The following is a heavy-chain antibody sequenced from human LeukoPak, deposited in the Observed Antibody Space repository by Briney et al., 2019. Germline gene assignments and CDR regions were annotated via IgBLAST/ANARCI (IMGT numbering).Heavy chain of an antibody. V-gene: IGHV4-39*01. J-gene: IGHJ4*02. CDR1: GGSISSSSYY. CDR2: IYSSGST. Sequence: PSEILSLTCTVSGGSISSSSYYWGWIRQPPGKGLEWIGTIYSSGSTYYNPSLKSRGTISVDTSKTQFSLKLSSVTAADTAMYYCARTDGVGATTYWGQGTLVTVSS. CDR3: ARTDGVGATTY. D-gene: IGHD1-26*01.